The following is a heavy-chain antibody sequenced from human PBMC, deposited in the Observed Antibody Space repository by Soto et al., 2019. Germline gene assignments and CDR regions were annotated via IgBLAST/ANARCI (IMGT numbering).Heavy chain of an antibody. D-gene: IGHD3-9*01. CDR2: ISWNSGNI. J-gene: IGHJ6*02. V-gene: IGHV3-9*01. CDR3: AKATGLTNYYYSMDV. Sequence: EVQLVESGVGLVQPGRSQRLSCAASGFNFDDYAMHWVRQAPGKGLEWVSGISWNSGNIGYADSVKGRFTISRDNAKNSLYLQMNSLRAEDTALYYCAKATGLTNYYYSMDVWGQGTTVTVS. CDR1: GFNFDDYA.